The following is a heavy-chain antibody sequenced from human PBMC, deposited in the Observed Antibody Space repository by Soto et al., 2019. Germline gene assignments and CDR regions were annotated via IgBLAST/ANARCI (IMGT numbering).Heavy chain of an antibody. V-gene: IGHV1-18*01. CDR3: ARESSAGPPLYGMDV. CDR2: ISAYNGNT. J-gene: IGHJ6*02. Sequence: GASVKVSCKASGYTFTSYGISWVRQAPGQGLEWMGWISAYNGNTNYAQKLQGRVTMTTDTSTSTAYMELRSLRSDDTAVYYCARESSAGPPLYGMDVWGQGTTVTVSS. CDR1: GYTFTSYG. D-gene: IGHD6-13*01.